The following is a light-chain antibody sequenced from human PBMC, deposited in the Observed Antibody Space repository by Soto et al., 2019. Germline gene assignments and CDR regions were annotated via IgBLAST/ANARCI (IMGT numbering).Light chain of an antibody. CDR3: QHIYRIPYT. CDR1: QNIRSY. CDR2: NTS. Sequence: DIQMTQSPSSLSASVRDRVTITCRASQNIRSYLNWYQQKPGKAPNLLISNTSSLQSGVPSRFSGRRTGTDFTLTISSLQPEDFATYYCQHIYRIPYTFGKVTKLDIK. J-gene: IGKJ2*01. V-gene: IGKV1-39*01.